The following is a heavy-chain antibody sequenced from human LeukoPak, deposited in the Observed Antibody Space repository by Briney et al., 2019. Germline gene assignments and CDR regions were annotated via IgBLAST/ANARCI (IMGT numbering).Heavy chain of an antibody. D-gene: IGHD3-16*01. J-gene: IGHJ4*02. CDR2: IDKKDKGYATAT. V-gene: IGHV3-73*01. CDR1: GFTFSGSA. CDR3: ARDFGDYNPNYFDY. Sequence: PGGFLRLSCAASGFTFSGSAIHWVRQSSGKGLEWVGQIDKKDKGYATATAYAASVKGRFTISRDNAKNSLYLQMNSLRAEDTAVYYCARDFGDYNPNYFDYWGQGTLVTVSS.